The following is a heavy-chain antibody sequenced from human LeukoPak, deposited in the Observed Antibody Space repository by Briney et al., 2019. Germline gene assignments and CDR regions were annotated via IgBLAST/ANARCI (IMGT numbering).Heavy chain of an antibody. CDR1: GYSISSGYY. Sequence: SETLSLTCAVSGYSISSGYYWGWIRQPPGKGLEWIGSIYHSGSTYYNPSLKSRVTISVDTSKNQFSLKLSSVTAADTAVYYRARGLYYYDSGGSDYWGQGTLVTVSS. D-gene: IGHD3-22*01. J-gene: IGHJ4*02. CDR2: IYHSGST. CDR3: ARGLYYYDSGGSDY. V-gene: IGHV4-38-2*01.